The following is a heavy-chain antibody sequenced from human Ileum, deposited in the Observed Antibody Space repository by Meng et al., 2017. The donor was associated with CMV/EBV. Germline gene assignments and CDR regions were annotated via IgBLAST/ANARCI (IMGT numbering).Heavy chain of an antibody. CDR1: GFTFSSYS. J-gene: IGHJ6*02. V-gene: IGHV3-21*01. D-gene: IGHD2-2*01. CDR3: ARDRQGLLPIVVVPAARNYYGMDV. Sequence: GGSLRLSCAASGFTFSSYSMNWVRQAPGKGLEWVSSISSSSSYIYYADSVKGRFTISRDNAKNSLYLQMNSLRAEDTAVYYCARDRQGLLPIVVVPAARNYYGMDVWGQGTTVTVSS. CDR2: ISSSSSYI.